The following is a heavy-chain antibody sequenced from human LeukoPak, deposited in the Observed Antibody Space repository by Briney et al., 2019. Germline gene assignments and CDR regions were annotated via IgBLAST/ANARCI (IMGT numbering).Heavy chain of an antibody. CDR2: INHSGST. V-gene: IGHV4-34*01. CDR1: GGSFSGYY. Sequence: PSETLSLTCAVYGGSFSGYYWSWIRQPPGTGLEWIGEINHSGSTNYNPSLKSRVTISVDTSKNQFSLKLSSVTAADTAVYYCARLIVVVIRASYYYYGMDVWGQGTTVTVSS. D-gene: IGHD3-22*01. CDR3: ARLIVVVIRASYYYYGMDV. J-gene: IGHJ6*02.